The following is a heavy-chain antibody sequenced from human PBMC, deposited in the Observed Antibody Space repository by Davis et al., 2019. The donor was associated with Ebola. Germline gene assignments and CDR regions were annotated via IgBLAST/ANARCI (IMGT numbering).Heavy chain of an antibody. J-gene: IGHJ4*02. CDR2: ISSSGSTI. V-gene: IGHV3-11*04. Sequence: GESLKISCAASGFTFSDYYMSWIRQAPGKGLEWVSYISSSGSTIYYADSVKGRFTISRDNAKNSLYLQMNSLRAEDTAVYYCARARGFDLGFDYWGQGTLVTVSS. CDR1: GFTFSDYY. CDR3: ARARGFDLGFDY. D-gene: IGHD3-9*01.